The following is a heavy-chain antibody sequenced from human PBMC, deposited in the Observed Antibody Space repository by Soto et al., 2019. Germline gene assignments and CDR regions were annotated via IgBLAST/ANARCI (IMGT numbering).Heavy chain of an antibody. CDR3: AREDSSGYCTD. D-gene: IGHD3-22*01. J-gene: IGHJ4*02. V-gene: IGHV3-53*01. CDR2: FYATSP. CDR1: GLSVSSNY. Sequence: GSLRLSCAASGLSVSSNYISWVRQVPGKGLEWVSVFYATSPYYADSVKGRFTLSRDISKNTLYLQMNSLRADDTGIYYCAREDSSGYCTDWGQGTPVTVSS.